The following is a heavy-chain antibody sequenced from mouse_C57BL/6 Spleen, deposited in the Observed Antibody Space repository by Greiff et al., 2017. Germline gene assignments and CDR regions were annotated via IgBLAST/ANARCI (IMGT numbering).Heavy chain of an antibody. CDR3: ARRGGNYDDY. Sequence: VQGVESGPELVKPGASVKISCKASGYAFSSSWMNWVKQRPGKGLEWIGRIYPGDGDTNYNGKFKGKATLTADKSSSTAYMQLSSLTSEDSAVYFCARRGGNYDDYWGQGTTLTVSS. CDR2: IYPGDGDT. CDR1: GYAFSSSW. D-gene: IGHD2-1*01. J-gene: IGHJ2*01. V-gene: IGHV1-82*01.